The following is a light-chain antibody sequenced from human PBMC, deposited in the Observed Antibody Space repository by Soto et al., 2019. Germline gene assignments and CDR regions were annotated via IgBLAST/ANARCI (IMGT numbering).Light chain of an antibody. V-gene: IGLV2-23*01. CDR2: DGG. J-gene: IGLJ2*01. Sequence: QSVLTQPASVSGSPGQSITISCTGTSSDVGNYNLVSWYQQYPGKAPKLMIYDGGKRPSGVSNRFSGSKSGNTASLTISGLQADDAADYYCCSFARRSTLIFGGGTQLTVL. CDR1: SSDVGNYNL. CDR3: CSFARRSTLI.